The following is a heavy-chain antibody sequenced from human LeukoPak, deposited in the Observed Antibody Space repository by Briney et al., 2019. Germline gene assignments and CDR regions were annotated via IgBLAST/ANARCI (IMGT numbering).Heavy chain of an antibody. CDR3: AKPVIPSAYQGTYYMDV. CDR1: GLTFSSYG. D-gene: IGHD3-16*01. Sequence: PGGSLRLSCAASGLTFSSYGMHWVRQAPGEGLEWVAYIRHDESKTFYADSVKGRFTISRDNSKNTLYLQMHSLRAEDTALYYCAKPVIPSAYQGTYYMDVWGKGTTVTVSS. V-gene: IGHV3-30*02. CDR2: IRHDESKT. J-gene: IGHJ6*03.